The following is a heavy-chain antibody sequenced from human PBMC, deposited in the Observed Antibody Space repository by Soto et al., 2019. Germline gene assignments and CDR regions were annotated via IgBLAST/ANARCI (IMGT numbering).Heavy chain of an antibody. V-gene: IGHV1-69*02. CDR2: IIPILGIA. CDR1: GGTFSSYT. D-gene: IGHD4-17*01. J-gene: IGHJ2*01. CDR3: ARVPTTVTTNWYFDL. Sequence: QVQLVQSGAEVKKPGSSVKVSCKASGGTFSSYTISWVRQAPGQGLEWMGRIIPILGIANYAQKFQGRVTITADKSTSTADMELSSVRSEDTAVYYCARVPTTVTTNWYFDLWGRGTLVTVSS.